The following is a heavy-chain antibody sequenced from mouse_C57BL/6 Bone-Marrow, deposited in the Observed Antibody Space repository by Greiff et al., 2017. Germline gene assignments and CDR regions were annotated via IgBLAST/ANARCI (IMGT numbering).Heavy chain of an antibody. D-gene: IGHD1-1*01. CDR3: YYYGSSYGWYFDV. J-gene: IGHJ1*03. CDR1: GYTFTGYW. V-gene: IGHV1-9*01. CDR2: ILPGSGST. Sequence: QVQLQQSGAELMKPGASVKLSCKATGYTFTGYWIEWVKQRPGHGLEWIGEILPGSGSTNYNEKFKGKATFTADTSSNPAYMQLSSLTTEDSAIYYCYYYGSSYGWYFDVWGTGTTVTVSS.